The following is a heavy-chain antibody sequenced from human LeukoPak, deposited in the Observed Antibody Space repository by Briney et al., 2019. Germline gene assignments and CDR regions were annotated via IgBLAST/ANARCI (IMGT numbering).Heavy chain of an antibody. CDR1: GSTFSSYA. J-gene: IGHJ4*02. CDR2: ISGSGGST. Sequence: QPGGSLRLSCAASGSTFSSYAMSWVRQAPGKGLEWVSAISGSGGSTYYADSVKGRFTISRDNSKNTLYLQMNSLRAEDMTVYYCAKDRTAARPYYFDYWGQGTLVTVSS. CDR3: AKDRTAARPYYFDY. D-gene: IGHD6-6*01. V-gene: IGHV3-23*01.